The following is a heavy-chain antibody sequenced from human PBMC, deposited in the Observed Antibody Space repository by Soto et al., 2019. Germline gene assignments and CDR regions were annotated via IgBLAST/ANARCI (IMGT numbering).Heavy chain of an antibody. CDR3: ARGDIAAETFFYYYGMDL. J-gene: IGHJ6*02. D-gene: IGHD6-13*01. V-gene: IGHV3-74*01. CDR1: GFTLNNYW. CDR2: INGDATST. Sequence: GGSLRLSCAASGFTLNNYWMHWVRQAPGMGLVWVSRINGDATSTSYADSVKGRFTISRDNARNTLYLQMNSLRAEDTALYYCARGDIAAETFFYYYGMDLWGQGTTVTVS.